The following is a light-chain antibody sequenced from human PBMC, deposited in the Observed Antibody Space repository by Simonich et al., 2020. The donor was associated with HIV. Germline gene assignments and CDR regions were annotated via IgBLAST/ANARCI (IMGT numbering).Light chain of an antibody. CDR2: STS. CDR1: TGAGTSGYY. Sequence: QTVVTQEPSLTVSPGGTVTLTCASSTGAGTSGYYPNWFHQKPGQAPRALIYSTSNKPSWTPARCSGSLLGGKAALTLSGVQPEDEAEYYCLLYYGGAQVFGGGTKLTVL. CDR3: LLYYGGAQV. J-gene: IGLJ3*02. V-gene: IGLV7-43*01.